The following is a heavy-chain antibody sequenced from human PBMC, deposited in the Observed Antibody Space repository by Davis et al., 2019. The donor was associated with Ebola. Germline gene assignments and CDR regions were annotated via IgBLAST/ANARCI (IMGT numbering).Heavy chain of an antibody. V-gene: IGHV2-70*04. CDR2: IDWDDDK. CDR1: GFAVSSNHM. Sequence: LRLSCAVSGFAVSSNHMSWIRQPPGKALEWLARIDWDDDKFYRASLKTRLTISKDTSKNQVVLTMTNMDPVDTATYYCARTSTYYDFWSGYYHLYYYGMDVWGQGTTVTVSS. J-gene: IGHJ6*02. CDR3: ARTSTYYDFWSGYYHLYYYGMDV. D-gene: IGHD3-3*01.